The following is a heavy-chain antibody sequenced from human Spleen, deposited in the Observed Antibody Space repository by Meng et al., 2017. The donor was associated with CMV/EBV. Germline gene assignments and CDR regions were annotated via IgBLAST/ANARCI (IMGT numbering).Heavy chain of an antibody. D-gene: IGHD1-26*01. CDR1: GYTFTRYY. J-gene: IGHJ4*02. Sequence: CKASGYTFTRYYMHWVRQAPGQGLEWMGWINPNSGGTNYAQKFQGRVTMTRDTSISTAYMELSRLRSDDTAVYYCAVERIVGATTPDYWGQGTLVTVSS. V-gene: IGHV1-2*02. CDR2: INPNSGGT. CDR3: AVERIVGATTPDY.